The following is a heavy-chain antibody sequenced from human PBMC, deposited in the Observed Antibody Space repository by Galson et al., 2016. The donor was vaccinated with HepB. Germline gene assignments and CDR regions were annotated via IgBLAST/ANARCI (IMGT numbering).Heavy chain of an antibody. J-gene: IGHJ4*02. V-gene: IGHV3-23*01. Sequence: SLRLSCAVSGLTFNSRFYGMTWFRQAPGQGLEWVSTICGNCPDIHYASSVEGRFTISRDDSTNLVFLQVSRLRVEDTAIYYCAKDPSQWEDNAFEYWGQGTVVTVSS. CDR3: AKDPSQWEDNAFEY. CDR2: ICGNCPDI. D-gene: IGHD1-26*01. CDR1: GLTFNSRFYG.